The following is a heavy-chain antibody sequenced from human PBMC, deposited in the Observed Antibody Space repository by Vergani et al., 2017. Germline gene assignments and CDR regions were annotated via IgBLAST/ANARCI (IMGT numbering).Heavy chain of an antibody. CDR1: GFTFSSYE. V-gene: IGHV3-48*03. CDR3: ARDSSSWPYYYYGMDV. D-gene: IGHD6-13*01. Sequence: EVQLVESGGGLVQPGGSLRLSCAASGFTFSSYEMNWVRQAPGKGLEWVSYISSSGSTIYYADSVKGRFTISRVNAKNSLYLQMNSLRAEGTAVYYCARDSSSWPYYYYGMDVWGQGTTVTVSS. J-gene: IGHJ6*02. CDR2: ISSSGSTI.